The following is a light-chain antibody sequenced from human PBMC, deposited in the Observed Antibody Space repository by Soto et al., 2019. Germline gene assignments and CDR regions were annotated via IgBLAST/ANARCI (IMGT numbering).Light chain of an antibody. CDR1: QRMSGW. Sequence: DVQGTKVPSALCPSVGNKVTITCRASQRMSGWLAWHQQKPGKAPKLLIYDVSALKRGVPPRFSVSASGTEFTLTICSLQPHDFAPYRCMQYDIFSVTFAQGTKVDI. CDR3: MQYDIFSVT. CDR2: DVS. J-gene: IGKJ1*01. V-gene: IGKV1-5*01.